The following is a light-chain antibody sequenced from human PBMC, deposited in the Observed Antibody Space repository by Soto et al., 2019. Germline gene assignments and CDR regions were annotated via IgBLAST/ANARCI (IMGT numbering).Light chain of an antibody. CDR3: QQYGSLPIT. V-gene: IGKV3-20*01. Sequence: EFVLKISLGTLSLSPRERATLSCRASQSVSSSYLAWYQQKPGQAPRLLIYGASSRATGIPDRFSGSGSGTDFTLTISRLEPEDFTVYYCQQYGSLPITFGQGRRLEIK. CDR1: QSVSSSY. J-gene: IGKJ5*01. CDR2: GAS.